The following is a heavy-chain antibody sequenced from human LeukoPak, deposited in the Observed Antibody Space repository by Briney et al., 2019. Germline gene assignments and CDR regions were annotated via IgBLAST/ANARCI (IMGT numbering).Heavy chain of an antibody. CDR3: ARLVVVNGNWFDP. V-gene: IGHV5-51*01. Sequence: PGESLKIYCQGSGYRFTSYWIGWVRQMPGKGLEWIGIIYPGDSDTRYSPSFQGQVTISADKSISTAYLQWSSLKASDTAMYYCARLVVVNGNWFDPWGQGTLVTVSS. D-gene: IGHD2-15*01. CDR2: IYPGDSDT. J-gene: IGHJ5*02. CDR1: GYRFTSYW.